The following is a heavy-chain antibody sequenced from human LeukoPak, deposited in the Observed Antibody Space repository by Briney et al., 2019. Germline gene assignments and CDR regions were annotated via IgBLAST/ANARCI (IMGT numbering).Heavy chain of an antibody. CDR2: MNPSGGST. CDR3: ARGLYCSGGSCYSDYYYYYGMDV. Sequence: ASVKVSCKASGYTFTSYYMHWVRQAPGQGLEWMGIMNPSGGSTSYAQKFQGRVTMTRDTSTSTVYMELSSLRSEDTAVYYCARGLYCSGGSCYSDYYYYYGMDVWGQGTTVTVSS. V-gene: IGHV1-46*01. J-gene: IGHJ6*02. D-gene: IGHD2-15*01. CDR1: GYTFTSYY.